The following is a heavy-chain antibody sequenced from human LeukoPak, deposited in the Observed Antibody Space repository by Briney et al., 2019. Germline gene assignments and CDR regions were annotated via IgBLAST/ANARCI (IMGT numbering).Heavy chain of an antibody. J-gene: IGHJ5*02. D-gene: IGHD1-1*01. V-gene: IGHV1-46*02. CDR2: INPSGRSA. CDR3: ARDPVELERRNWFDP. Sequence: GASVKVSCKASPYTFNKYYIHWVRQAPGQGLEWMGVINPSGRSASYAQRFQGRVTMTRDTSASTVYMDLSSLTSDDTAVYYCARDPVELERRNWFDPWGQGTLVTVSS. CDR1: PYTFNKYY.